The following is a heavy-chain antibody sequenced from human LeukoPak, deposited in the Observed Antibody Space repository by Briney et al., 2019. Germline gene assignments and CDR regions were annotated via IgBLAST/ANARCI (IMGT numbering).Heavy chain of an antibody. CDR1: GFTFSSYG. V-gene: IGHV3-7*03. CDR3: ARGGQLVRLDWFDP. J-gene: IGHJ5*02. D-gene: IGHD6-6*01. CDR2: IKQDGGGK. Sequence: GGSLRLSCAASGFTFSSYGMSWVRQAPGKGLKWVATIKQDGGGKYYVDSVTGRFTISRDNAKNSLYLQMNSLRAEDTAVYYCARGGQLVRLDWFDPWGQGTLVTVSS.